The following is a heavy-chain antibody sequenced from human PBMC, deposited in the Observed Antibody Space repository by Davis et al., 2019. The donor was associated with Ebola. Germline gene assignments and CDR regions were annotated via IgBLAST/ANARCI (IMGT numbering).Heavy chain of an antibody. CDR2: IYHSGST. D-gene: IGHD6-19*01. CDR3: ARGIAVAGTEFDY. V-gene: IGHV4-4*02. Sequence: GSLRLSCAVSGGSISSSNWWSWVRQPPGKGLEWIGEIYHSGSTNYNPSLKSRVTISVDKSKNQFSLKLSSVTAADTAVYYCARGIAVAGTEFDYWGQGTLVTVSS. CDR1: GGSISSSNW. J-gene: IGHJ4*02.